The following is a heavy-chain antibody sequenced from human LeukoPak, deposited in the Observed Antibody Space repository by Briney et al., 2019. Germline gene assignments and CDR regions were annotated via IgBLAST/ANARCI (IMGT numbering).Heavy chain of an antibody. CDR2: IYDGGST. D-gene: IGHD3-10*01. CDR1: GGSVNSYY. V-gene: IGHV4-4*07. CDR3: ARDSGTSGEVKFDP. Sequence: SETLSLTCTVSGGSVNSYYLSWIRQPAGKTLEWVGRIYDGGSTNYNPSLKSRVTMSVDTSKNQISLKLKSVTAADTAVYYCARDSGTSGEVKFDPWGQGALVTVSS. J-gene: IGHJ5*02.